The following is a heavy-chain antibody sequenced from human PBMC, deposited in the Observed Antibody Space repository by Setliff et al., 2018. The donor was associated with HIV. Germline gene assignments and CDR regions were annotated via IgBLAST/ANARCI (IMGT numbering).Heavy chain of an antibody. D-gene: IGHD3-16*01. Sequence: ASVKVSCKTSGGTFRDLAFSWVRQAPGQGLEWMGGFIPMFESAHYAQKFQGRVTIIADEPTVTVYMELSTLRSDDAAIYCCASTRGESPGAPDLIPMDKYFFYYMDVWGKGTTVTVSS. CDR2: FIPMFESA. J-gene: IGHJ6*03. CDR1: GGTFRDLA. V-gene: IGHV1-69*13. CDR3: ASTRGESPGAPDLIPMDKYFFYYMDV.